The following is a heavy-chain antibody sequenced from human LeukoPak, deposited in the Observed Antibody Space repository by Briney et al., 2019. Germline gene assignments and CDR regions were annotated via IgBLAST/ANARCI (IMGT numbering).Heavy chain of an antibody. CDR2: INPNTDSI. J-gene: IGHJ4*02. D-gene: IGHD2/OR15-2a*01. V-gene: IGHV1-46*01. CDR1: GYTFINYY. Sequence: ASVKVSCKASGYTFINYYLHWVRQAPGQGLVWMGQINPNTDSINCARMFQGRVTMTADTSTSTVYMELNSLTSDDTAVYYCARDLSGWGNSIYWGQGTPVTVS. CDR3: ARDLSGWGNSIY.